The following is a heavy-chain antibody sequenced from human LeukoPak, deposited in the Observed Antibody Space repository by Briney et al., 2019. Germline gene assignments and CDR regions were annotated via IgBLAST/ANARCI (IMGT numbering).Heavy chain of an antibody. J-gene: IGHJ5*02. Sequence: SETLSLTCTVSGGSISSSNWWSWVRQPPGKGLEWIGEIHHSGSTNYNPSLKSRVTISEDKPKNQFSLKLSSVTAADTAVYYCARGVGSGWYGWFDPWGQGTLVTVSS. CDR2: IHHSGST. CDR1: GGSISSSNW. CDR3: ARGVGSGWYGWFDP. D-gene: IGHD6-19*01. V-gene: IGHV4-4*02.